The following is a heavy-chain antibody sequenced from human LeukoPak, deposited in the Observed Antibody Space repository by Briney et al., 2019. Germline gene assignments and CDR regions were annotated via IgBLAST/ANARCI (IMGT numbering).Heavy chain of an antibody. CDR1: GFTFSSYA. J-gene: IGHJ6*02. D-gene: IGHD3-10*01. Sequence: PGGSLRLSCAASGFTFSSYAMSWVRRAPGKGLEWVANIKQDGSEKYYVDSVKGRFTISRDNAKNSLYLQMNSLRAEDTAVYYCARDRPITMVRGVIITHYYYGMDVWGQGTTVTVSS. CDR3: ARDRPITMVRGVIITHYYYGMDV. CDR2: IKQDGSEK. V-gene: IGHV3-7*01.